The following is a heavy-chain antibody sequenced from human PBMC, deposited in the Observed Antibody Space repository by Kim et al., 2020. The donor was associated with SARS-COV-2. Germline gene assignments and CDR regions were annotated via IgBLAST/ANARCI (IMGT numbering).Heavy chain of an antibody. Sequence: AHCVKGRFTISRDNAKNSLYLQRNGLRAEYTAVYYCARVGLGGDPNFDCWGQGTLGTVSS. V-gene: IGHV3-11*06. CDR3: ARVGLGGDPNFDC. J-gene: IGHJ4*02. D-gene: IGHD3-16*01.